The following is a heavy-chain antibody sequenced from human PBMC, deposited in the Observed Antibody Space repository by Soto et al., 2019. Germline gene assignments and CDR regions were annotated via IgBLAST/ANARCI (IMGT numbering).Heavy chain of an antibody. CDR1: VGFVSSSSYY. CDR3: ARAGGHYYDSAAYDPNWFDA. CDR2: IYYSGRA. J-gene: IGHJ5*02. V-gene: IGHV4-61*01. Sequence: SETLSLTCTVSVGFVSSSSYYWSWIRQPPGKGLEWIGYIYYSGRANYDRSLQSRVTISVDTFKNQFSLELRSVTAADTAVYYCARAGGHYYDSAAYDPNWFDAWGQGTLVTVSS. D-gene: IGHD3-22*01.